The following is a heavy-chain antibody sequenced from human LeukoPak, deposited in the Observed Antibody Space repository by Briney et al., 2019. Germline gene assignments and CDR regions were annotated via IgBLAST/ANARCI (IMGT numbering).Heavy chain of an antibody. CDR1: GGSISSGSYY. Sequence: ASETLSLTCTVSGGSISSGSYYWSWIRQPPGKGLEWIGYIYYSGSTNHNPSLKSRVTISVDTSKNQFSLKLSSVTAADTAVYYCARDETKLEFKLTPNAFDIWGQGTMVTVSS. CDR3: ARDETKLEFKLTPNAFDI. D-gene: IGHD3-10*01. J-gene: IGHJ3*02. V-gene: IGHV4-61*01. CDR2: IYYSGST.